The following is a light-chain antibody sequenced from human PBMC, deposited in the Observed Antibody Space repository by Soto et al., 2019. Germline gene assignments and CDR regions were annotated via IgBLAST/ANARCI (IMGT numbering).Light chain of an antibody. CDR3: QQSNNWT. CDR2: GAS. CDR1: QSVSSN. V-gene: IGKV3-15*01. J-gene: IGKJ1*01. Sequence: EIVMTQSPATLSVSPGERATLSCRASQSVSSNLAWYQQKPGQAPRLLIYGASTRATGIPARFSGSGSGTEFALTISSLQSEDFAVYYCQQSNNWTFGQGTKVEIK.